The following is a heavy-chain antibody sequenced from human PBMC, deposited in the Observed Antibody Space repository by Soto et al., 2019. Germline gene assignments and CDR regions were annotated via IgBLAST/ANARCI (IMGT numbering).Heavy chain of an antibody. Sequence: ASVKVSCKVSGYILTDLSIHWVRQAPGKGLEWMGRFDPKDGKTFYAQNFQGRVTMTEDTSPDTEYMELNSLRPEDTAVYYCSTGGWLQFGYWGQGTLVTVSS. CDR3: STGGWLQFGY. J-gene: IGHJ4*02. CDR2: FDPKDGKT. CDR1: GYILTDLS. V-gene: IGHV1-24*01. D-gene: IGHD5-12*01.